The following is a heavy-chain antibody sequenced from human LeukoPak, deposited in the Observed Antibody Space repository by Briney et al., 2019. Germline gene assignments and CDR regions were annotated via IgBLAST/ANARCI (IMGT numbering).Heavy chain of an antibody. J-gene: IGHJ4*02. CDR2: ISGSGGST. CDR1: GFTFSRYA. D-gene: IGHD6-6*01. CDR3: AKWKYSNSGIDDY. V-gene: IGHV3-23*01. Sequence: GGSLRLSCAASGFTFSRYAMSWVRQAPGKGLEWVSAISGSGGSTYYADSVKGRFTISRDNSKNTLYLQMNSLRAEDTAAYYCAKWKYSNSGIDDYWGQGTLVTVSS.